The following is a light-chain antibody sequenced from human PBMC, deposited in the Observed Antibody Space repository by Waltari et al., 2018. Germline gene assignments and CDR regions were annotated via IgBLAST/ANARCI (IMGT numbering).Light chain of an antibody. CDR2: AAS. CDR3: QQLNSELGT. CDR1: QGISSY. J-gene: IGKJ1*01. V-gene: IGKV1-9*01. Sequence: DIQLTQSPSFLSASVGDRVTITCRASQGISSYLAWYQQQPGNASKLLIYAASTLESGVPSRFSGSGSGTEFTLTISSLQPEDFATYYCQQLNSELGTFGQGTKVEIK.